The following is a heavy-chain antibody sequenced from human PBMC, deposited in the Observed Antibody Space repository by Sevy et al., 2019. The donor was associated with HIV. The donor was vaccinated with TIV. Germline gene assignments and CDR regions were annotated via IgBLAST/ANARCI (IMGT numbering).Heavy chain of an antibody. CDR2: VYYSGST. J-gene: IGHJ3*01. V-gene: IGHV4-39*02. CDR3: AGRGAGPAFDV. D-gene: IGHD3-10*01. Sequence: SETLSLTCTVSGGSIISSTYYWGWIRQPPGKGLEWIGSVYYSGSTYYNPSLRSRVTISVDMFKDHFSLKLSSVTAADTAAYYCAGRGAGPAFDVWGQGTMVTVSS. CDR1: GGSIISSTYY.